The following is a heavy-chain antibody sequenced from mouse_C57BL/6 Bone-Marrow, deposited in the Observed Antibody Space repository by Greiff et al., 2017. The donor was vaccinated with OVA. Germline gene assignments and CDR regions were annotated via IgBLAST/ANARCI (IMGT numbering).Heavy chain of an antibody. CDR3: ARERVGWL. V-gene: IGHV1-7*01. J-gene: IGHJ1*03. CDR2: INPSSGYT. Sequence: QVHVKQSGAELVKPGASVKLSCKASGYTFTSYWMHWVKQRPGQGLEWIGYINPSSGYTKYNQKFKDKATLTADKSSSTAYMQLSSLTYEDSGVYYCARERVGWLWGTGTTVTVSS. D-gene: IGHD1-3*01. CDR1: GYTFTSYW.